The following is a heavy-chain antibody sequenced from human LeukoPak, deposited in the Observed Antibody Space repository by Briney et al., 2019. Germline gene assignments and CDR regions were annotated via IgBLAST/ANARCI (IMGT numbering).Heavy chain of an antibody. V-gene: IGHV3-20*04. Sequence: PGGSLRLSCAASGFTFSSYSMNWVRQAPGKGLEWVSGINWNGGSTGYADSVKGRFTISRDNAKNSLYLQMNSLRAEDTALYYCARDSYSDYGRWYNWNPFPFGYWGQGTLVTVSS. CDR3: ARDSYSDYGRWYNWNPFPFGY. CDR1: GFTFSSYS. D-gene: IGHD1-20*01. CDR2: INWNGGST. J-gene: IGHJ4*02.